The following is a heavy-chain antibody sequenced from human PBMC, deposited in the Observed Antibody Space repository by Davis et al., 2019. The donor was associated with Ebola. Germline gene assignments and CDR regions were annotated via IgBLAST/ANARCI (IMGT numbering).Heavy chain of an antibody. CDR2: ISSNGGST. Sequence: GGSLRLSCSASGFTFSSYAMHWVRQAPGKGLEYVSAISSNGGSTYYADSVKGRFTISRDNSKNTLYLQMNSLRAEDTAVYYCAKGAGYSSTYDYWGQGTLVTVSS. D-gene: IGHD6-13*01. CDR1: GFTFSSYA. CDR3: AKGAGYSSTYDY. V-gene: IGHV3-64*04. J-gene: IGHJ4*02.